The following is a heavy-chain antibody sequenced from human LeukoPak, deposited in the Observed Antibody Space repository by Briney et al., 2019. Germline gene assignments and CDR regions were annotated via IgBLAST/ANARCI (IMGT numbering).Heavy chain of an antibody. Sequence: ASVTVSCKASGYTFTSYGISWVRQAPGQGLEWMGWISAYNGNTNYAQKLQGRVTMTTDTSTSTAYMALRSLRSDDTAVYYCARAQHDYWFDPWGQGTLVTVSS. V-gene: IGHV1-18*01. D-gene: IGHD1-1*01. CDR3: ARAQHDYWFDP. CDR1: GYTFTSYG. CDR2: ISAYNGNT. J-gene: IGHJ5*02.